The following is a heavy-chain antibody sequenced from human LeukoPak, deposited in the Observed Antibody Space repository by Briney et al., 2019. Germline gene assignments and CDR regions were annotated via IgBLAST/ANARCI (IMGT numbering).Heavy chain of an antibody. J-gene: IGHJ4*02. Sequence: SETLSLTCSVSGSSISSYFWTWIRQPPEKGLEWIAYMYYSASTNYNPSLKSRVTISIDTSKNQLSLKLRSVTAADTAVYYCARIYGASDSALDYWGQGTLVTVSS. CDR1: GSSISSYF. CDR3: ARIYGASDSALDY. CDR2: MYYSAST. V-gene: IGHV4-59*13. D-gene: IGHD5-12*01.